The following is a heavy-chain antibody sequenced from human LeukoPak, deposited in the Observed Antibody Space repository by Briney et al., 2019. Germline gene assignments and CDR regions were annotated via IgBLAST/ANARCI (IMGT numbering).Heavy chain of an antibody. Sequence: SGGSLRLSCAASGFTFSTYAMSWVRQAPGKGLEWVSAICGSDGSRYYADSVKGRFTISRDNSKNTLYLQMNSLGGEDTAVYYCAKGGSPSCYSSSGYWGQGTLVTVSS. V-gene: IGHV3-23*01. CDR3: AKGGSPSCYSSSGY. J-gene: IGHJ4*02. D-gene: IGHD2-2*01. CDR2: ICGSDGSR. CDR1: GFTFSTYA.